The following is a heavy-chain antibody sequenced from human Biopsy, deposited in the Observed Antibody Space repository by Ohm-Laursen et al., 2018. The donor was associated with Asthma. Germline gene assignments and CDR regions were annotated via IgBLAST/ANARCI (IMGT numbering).Heavy chain of an antibody. CDR3: ARVKDGYNFDY. Sequence: TLSFTCSVSGVSISRGGYSWSWIRQPPGKGLEWIGNIYHSGSTYYNPSLKSRVTISVDRSKNQFSLKLSSATAADTAVYYCARVKDGYNFDYWGQGTLVTVSS. J-gene: IGHJ4*02. CDR1: GVSISRGGYS. CDR2: IYHSGST. V-gene: IGHV4-30-2*01. D-gene: IGHD5-24*01.